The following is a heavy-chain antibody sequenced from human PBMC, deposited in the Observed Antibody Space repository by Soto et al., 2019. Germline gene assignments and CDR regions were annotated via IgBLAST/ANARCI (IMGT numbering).Heavy chain of an antibody. CDR2: ISYDGSNK. V-gene: IGHV3-30*18. D-gene: IGHD2-2*01. Sequence: QVQLVESGGGVVQPGRSLRLSCAASGFTFSSYGMHWVRQAPGKGLEWVAVISYDGSNKYYADSVKGRFPISRDNSKNTLFLQMNSLRAEDTAVYYCAKDQYDYWGQGTLVTVSS. CDR3: AKDQYDY. CDR1: GFTFSSYG. J-gene: IGHJ4*02.